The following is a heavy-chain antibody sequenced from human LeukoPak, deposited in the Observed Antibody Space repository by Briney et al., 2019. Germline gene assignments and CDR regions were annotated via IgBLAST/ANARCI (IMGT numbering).Heavy chain of an antibody. Sequence: ASVKVSCKASGYTFTGYGISWVRQAPGQGLEWMGWISAYNGNTNYAQKLQGRVTMTTDTSTSTAYMELRSLRSDDTAVYYCARDELITYYYGSGSNNWFDPWGQGTLVTVSS. CDR2: ISAYNGNT. V-gene: IGHV1-18*01. D-gene: IGHD3-10*01. CDR1: GYTFTGYG. CDR3: ARDELITYYYGSGSNNWFDP. J-gene: IGHJ5*02.